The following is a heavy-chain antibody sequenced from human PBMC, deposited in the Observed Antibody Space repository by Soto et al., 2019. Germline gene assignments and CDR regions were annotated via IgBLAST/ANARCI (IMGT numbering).Heavy chain of an antibody. J-gene: IGHJ4*02. Sequence: EVQLVESGGGLVKPGGSLRLSCAASGFTFSNAWMTWVREAPGKGLEWVGRVKSKTDGGTIDYAAPVKDRVTISRDDSTNTLYLQMNSLKTEDPAVYYCSGTYSGSSMGFDFWGQGTLVTVSS. CDR1: GFTFSNAW. V-gene: IGHV3-15*01. CDR3: SGTYSGSSMGFDF. D-gene: IGHD5-12*01. CDR2: VKSKTDGGTI.